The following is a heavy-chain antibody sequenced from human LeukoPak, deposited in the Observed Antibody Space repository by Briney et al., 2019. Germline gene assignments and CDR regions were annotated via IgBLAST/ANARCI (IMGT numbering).Heavy chain of an antibody. Sequence: GGSLRLSCAASGFTFSSYSMNWVRQAPGKGLDWVSYISSSSSTIYYADSVKGRFTISRDNAKNSLYLQMNSLRADDTAVYYCARAGFALAPHRGTPFDYWGQGTLVTVSS. D-gene: IGHD6-6*01. CDR1: GFTFSSYS. CDR2: ISSSSSTI. V-gene: IGHV3-48*01. CDR3: ARAGFALAPHRGTPFDY. J-gene: IGHJ4*02.